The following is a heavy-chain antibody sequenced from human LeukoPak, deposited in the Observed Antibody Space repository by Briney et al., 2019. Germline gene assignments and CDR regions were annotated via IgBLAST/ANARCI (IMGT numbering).Heavy chain of an antibody. CDR2: ISSSSSTI. CDR3: ARGVTAAGTPVFDY. V-gene: IGHV3-48*01. J-gene: IGHJ4*02. D-gene: IGHD6-13*01. Sequence: GGSLRLSCAASGFTFSSYSMNWVRQAPGKGLEWVSYISSSSSTIYYADSVKGRFTISRDNAKNSLYLQMNSLRAEDTAVYYCARGVTAAGTPVFDYWGQGTLVTVSS. CDR1: GFTFSSYS.